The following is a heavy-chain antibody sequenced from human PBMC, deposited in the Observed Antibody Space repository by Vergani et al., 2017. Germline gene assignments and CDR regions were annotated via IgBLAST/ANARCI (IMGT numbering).Heavy chain of an antibody. CDR3: ARARIYPTPFDS. Sequence: QVQLQQWGAGLLKPSETLSLTCAVYDGSFSGFSWSWIRQSPGKGLEWIGEIDHNGGTTYNPSLRSRVTISIDTSKNQFSVNLTSVTAADTAIYSCARARIYPTPFDSWGQGTLVAVSS. V-gene: IGHV4-34*02. CDR1: DGSFSGFS. D-gene: IGHD2/OR15-2a*01. J-gene: IGHJ4*02. CDR2: IDHNGGT.